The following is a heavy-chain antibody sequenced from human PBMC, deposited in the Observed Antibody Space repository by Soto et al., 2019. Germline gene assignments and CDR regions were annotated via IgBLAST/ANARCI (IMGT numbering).Heavy chain of an antibody. CDR1: GGSISSYY. V-gene: IGHV4-59*01. Sequence: SETLSLTCTVSGGSISSYYWSWIRQPPGKGLEWIGYIYYSGSTNYNPSLKSRVTISVDTSKNQFSLKLSSVTAADTAVYYCARLTLDIAARPFVDYWGQGTLVTVSS. D-gene: IGHD6-6*01. CDR3: ARLTLDIAARPFVDY. J-gene: IGHJ4*02. CDR2: IYYSGST.